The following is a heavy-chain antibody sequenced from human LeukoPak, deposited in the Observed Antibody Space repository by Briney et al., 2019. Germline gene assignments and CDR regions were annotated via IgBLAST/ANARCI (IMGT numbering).Heavy chain of an antibody. V-gene: IGHV1-69*13. CDR2: IIPIFGTA. CDR1: GGTFSSYA. J-gene: IGHJ4*02. CDR3: ARSGKRYSYGLGQFDY. D-gene: IGHD5-18*01. Sequence: SVKVSCKASGGTFSSYAISWVRQAPGQGLEWMGGIIPIFGTANYAQKFQGRVTITADESTSTAYMELSSLRSDDTAVYYCARSGKRYSYGLGQFDYWGQGTLVTVSS.